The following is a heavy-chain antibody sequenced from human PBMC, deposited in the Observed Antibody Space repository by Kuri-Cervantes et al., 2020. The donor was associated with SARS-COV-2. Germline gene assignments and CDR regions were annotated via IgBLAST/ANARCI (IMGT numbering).Heavy chain of an antibody. CDR1: GFSLSTSGVG. J-gene: IGHJ5*02. D-gene: IGHD3-3*01. V-gene: IGHV2-5*02. Sequence: GPTLVKPTQTLSLTCTFSGFSLSTSGVGVGWIRQPPGKALECLALIYWDDDKRYSPSLKSRLTITKDTSKNQVVLTMTNMDPVDTATYYCARKQYYDFWSGHTMSGFDPWGQGTLVTVSS. CDR2: IYWDDDK. CDR3: ARKQYYDFWSGHTMSGFDP.